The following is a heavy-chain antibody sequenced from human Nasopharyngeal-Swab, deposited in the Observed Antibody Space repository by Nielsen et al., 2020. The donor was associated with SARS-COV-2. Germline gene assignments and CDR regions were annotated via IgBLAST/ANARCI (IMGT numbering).Heavy chain of an antibody. D-gene: IGHD7-27*01. V-gene: IGHV1-2*06. CDR1: GYTFTDYY. J-gene: IGHJ3*02. CDR3: ASESVTGAVGAFDI. CDR2: INPNSGGT. Sequence: ASVKVSCKASGYTFTDYYMHWVRQAPGQGLEWMGRINPNSGGTNYAQKFQGRVTMTRDTSITTAYMELSRLRSEDTAVYYCASESVTGAVGAFDIWGQGTMVTVSS.